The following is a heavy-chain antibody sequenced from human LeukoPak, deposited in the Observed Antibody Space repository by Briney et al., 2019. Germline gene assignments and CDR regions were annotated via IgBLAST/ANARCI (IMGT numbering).Heavy chain of an antibody. J-gene: IGHJ4*02. Sequence: GASVKVSCKASGYTFTSYGVSWVRQAPGQGLEWMGRISGSNGNTNYAQKLQGRVTMTTDTSTSTAYMELRGLRSDDTAVYYCARYPLSYSNNWHYYFDHWGQGTLLTVSS. CDR1: GYTFTSYG. CDR3: ARYPLSYSNNWHYYFDH. D-gene: IGHD1-1*01. CDR2: ISGSNGNT. V-gene: IGHV1-18*01.